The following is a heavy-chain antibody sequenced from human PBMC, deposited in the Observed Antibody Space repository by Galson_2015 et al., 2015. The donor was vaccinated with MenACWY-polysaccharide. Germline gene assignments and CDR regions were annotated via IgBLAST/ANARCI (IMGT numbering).Heavy chain of an antibody. CDR3: AREGSRIVFHAFDT. Sequence: SLRLSCAASGSRFSNSGMHWVRQAPGKGLEWVAVIQYDGSKIVYADSAKGRFTISRDNSKNTLFLEMNSLGAEGTAVYYCAREGSRIVFHAFDTWGQGAMVTVSS. D-gene: IGHD6-13*01. V-gene: IGHV3-33*02. CDR1: GSRFSNSG. J-gene: IGHJ3*02. CDR2: IQYDGSKI.